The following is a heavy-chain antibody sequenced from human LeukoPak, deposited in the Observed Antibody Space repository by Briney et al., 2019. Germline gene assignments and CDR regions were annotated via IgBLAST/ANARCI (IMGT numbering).Heavy chain of an antibody. V-gene: IGHV1-69*10. CDR3: SPCGHAYDWFGP. CDR1: GGTFSSYA. Sequence: VKVSCKASGGTFSSYAINWVRQAPGQGLEWMGRIIRGLGISNYAQKFQGRVRITADKSTASMYMEMKSLRLDDTAIYYCSPCGHAYDWFGPWGQGTLVTVSS. J-gene: IGHJ5*02. D-gene: IGHD5-12*01. CDR2: IIRGLGIS.